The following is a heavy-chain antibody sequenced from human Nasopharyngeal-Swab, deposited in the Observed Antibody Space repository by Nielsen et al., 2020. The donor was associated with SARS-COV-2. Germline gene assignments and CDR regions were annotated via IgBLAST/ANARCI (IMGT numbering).Heavy chain of an antibody. Sequence: GESPKTPRVATGFILSIYWIHRVRQVPGKGLAWVSRIKNDGSGTVYADSVEGRFTISRDNAKNTLYLQMNSLRVEDTAVYFCARDFGYCRGGACTYFGMDVWGQGTTVTVSS. D-gene: IGHD2-15*01. CDR2: IKNDGSGT. CDR1: GFILSIYW. J-gene: IGHJ6*02. V-gene: IGHV3-74*01. CDR3: ARDFGYCRGGACTYFGMDV.